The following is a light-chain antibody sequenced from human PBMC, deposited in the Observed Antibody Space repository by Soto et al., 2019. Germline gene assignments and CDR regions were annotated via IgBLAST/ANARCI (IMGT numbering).Light chain of an antibody. CDR3: QQYDNSPLT. J-gene: IGKJ4*01. CDR1: QSVSSSY. V-gene: IGKV3-20*01. Sequence: PGERAALSCRASQSVSSSYLAWYQQKPGQAPRLLIYGASNRATGIPDRFSGSGSGTDFTLTISRLETEDFAVYYCQQYDNSPLTFGGGTKVDI. CDR2: GAS.